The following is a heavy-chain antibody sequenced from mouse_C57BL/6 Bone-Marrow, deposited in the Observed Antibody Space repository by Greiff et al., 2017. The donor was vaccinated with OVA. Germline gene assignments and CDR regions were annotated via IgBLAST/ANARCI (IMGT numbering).Heavy chain of an antibody. CDR3: ARETTVVGDY. CDR2: IHPNSGST. D-gene: IGHD1-1*01. Sequence: VQLQQPGAELVKPGASVKLSCKASGCTFTSYWMHWVKQRPGQGLEWIGMIHPNSGSTNYNEKFKSKATLTVDKSSSTAYMQLSSLTSEDSAVYYCARETTVVGDYWGKGTTLTVSS. V-gene: IGHV1-64*01. J-gene: IGHJ2*01. CDR1: GCTFTSYW.